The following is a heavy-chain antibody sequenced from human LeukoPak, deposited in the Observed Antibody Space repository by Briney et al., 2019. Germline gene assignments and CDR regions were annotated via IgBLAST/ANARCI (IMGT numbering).Heavy chain of an antibody. CDR1: GYTLTELS. Sequence: ASVKVSCKVSGYTLTELSMHWVRQAPGKGLEWMGGFDPEDGETIYAQKFQGRVTMTEDTSTDTAYMELSSLRSEDTAVYYCATPTYYYGSENTLDIWGQGTMVTVSS. V-gene: IGHV1-24*01. CDR3: ATPTYYYGSENTLDI. J-gene: IGHJ3*02. CDR2: FDPEDGET. D-gene: IGHD3-10*01.